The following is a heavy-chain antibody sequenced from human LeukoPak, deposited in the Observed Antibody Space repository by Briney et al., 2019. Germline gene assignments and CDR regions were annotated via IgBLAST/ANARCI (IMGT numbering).Heavy chain of an antibody. CDR2: IYYSGSA. J-gene: IGHJ5*02. D-gene: IGHD3-10*01. CDR3: ARQYYWGYNWFDP. Sequence: SETLSLTCTVSGGSISSYYWSWIRQPPGKGLEWIGYIYYSGSANYYPSLKSRVTISVDTSKNQFSLKLSSVTAADTAVYYCARQYYWGYNWFDPWGQGTLVTVSS. CDR1: GGSISSYY. V-gene: IGHV4-59*01.